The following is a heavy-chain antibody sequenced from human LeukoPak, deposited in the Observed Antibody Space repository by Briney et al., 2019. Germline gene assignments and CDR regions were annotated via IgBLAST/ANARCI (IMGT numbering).Heavy chain of an antibody. D-gene: IGHD3-22*01. CDR1: GGSISSYY. CDR2: IYYSGST. J-gene: IGHJ5*02. Sequence: SETLSLTGTVSGGSISSYYWSWIRQPPGKGLEWIGYIYYSGSTNYNPSLKSRVTISVDTSKNQFSLKLSSVTAADTAVYYCARDLGPHYYDSSGQGFDPWGQGTLVTVSS. CDR3: ARDLGPHYYDSSGQGFDP. V-gene: IGHV4-59*01.